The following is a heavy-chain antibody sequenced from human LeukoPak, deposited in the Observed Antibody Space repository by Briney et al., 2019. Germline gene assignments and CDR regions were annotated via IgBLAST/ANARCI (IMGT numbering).Heavy chain of an antibody. V-gene: IGHV1-18*01. CDR2: ISAYNGNT. D-gene: IGHD2-15*01. CDR3: ARGGGYCSGGSCYEFDY. J-gene: IGHJ4*02. CDR1: GYTFTKYG. Sequence: ASVKLSCKASGYTFTKYGISWVRQAPGQGLEWMGWISAYNGNTNYAQKLQGRVTMTTDTSTSTAYMELRSLRSDDTAVYYCARGGGYCSGGSCYEFDYWGQGTLVTVSS.